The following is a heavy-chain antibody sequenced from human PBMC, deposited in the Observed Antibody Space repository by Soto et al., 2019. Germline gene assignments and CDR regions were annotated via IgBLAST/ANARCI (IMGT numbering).Heavy chain of an antibody. V-gene: IGHV3-30*03. D-gene: IGHD3-22*01. CDR3: VRGDFHDDSGPFSDAFDV. CDR2: ISYDGSNK. CDR1: GFTFSSYG. J-gene: IGHJ3*01. Sequence: GGSLRLSCAASGFTFSSYGMHWVRQAPGKGLEWVAVISYDGSNKYYVDSVKGRFTISRDNAKTSLFLQMNSLRVEDTAVYYCVRGDFHDDSGPFSDAFDVWGQGIMVTVSS.